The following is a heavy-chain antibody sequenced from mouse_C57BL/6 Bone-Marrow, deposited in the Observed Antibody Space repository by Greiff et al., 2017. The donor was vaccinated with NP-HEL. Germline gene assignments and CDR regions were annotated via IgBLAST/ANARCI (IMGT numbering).Heavy chain of an antibody. J-gene: IGHJ3*01. CDR2: ISYSGST. Sequence: EVQRVESGPGMVKPSQSLSLTCTVTGYSITSGYDWHWIRHFPGNKLEWMGYISYSGSTNYNPSLKSRISITHDTSKNHFFLKLNSVTTEDTATYYCARDRNDFPFAYWGQGTLVTVSA. CDR1: GYSITSGYD. V-gene: IGHV3-1*01. D-gene: IGHD2-4*01. CDR3: ARDRNDFPFAY.